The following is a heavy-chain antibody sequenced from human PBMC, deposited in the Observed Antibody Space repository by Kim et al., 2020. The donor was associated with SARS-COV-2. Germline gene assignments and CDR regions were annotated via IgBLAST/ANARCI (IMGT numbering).Heavy chain of an antibody. CDR3: ARAVRITIFGVVSHFDD. CDR1: GGSISSYY. D-gene: IGHD3-3*01. CDR2: IYYSGST. J-gene: IGHJ4*01. V-gene: IGHV4-59*13. Sequence: SETLSLTCTVSGGSISSYYWSWIRQPPGKGLEWIGYIYYSGSTNYNPSLKSRVTISVDTSKNQFSLKLSSVTAADTAVYYCARAVRITIFGVVSHFDDWG.